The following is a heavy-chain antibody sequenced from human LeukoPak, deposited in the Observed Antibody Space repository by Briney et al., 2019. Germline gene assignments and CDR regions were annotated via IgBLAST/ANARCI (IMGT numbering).Heavy chain of an antibody. CDR2: IYYSRST. V-gene: IGHV4-59*01. CDR1: GGSISSYY. Sequence: KASETLSLTCTVSGGSISSYYWSWIRQTPGKGLEWIGYIYYSRSTNYKPSLKGRVTISVDTSKNQFCLKLTVVSAAHTAVYYCARGSGSHQPPCPHWGQGPLVTVSS. D-gene: IGHD1-26*01. J-gene: IGHJ4*02. CDR3: ARGSGSHQPPCPH.